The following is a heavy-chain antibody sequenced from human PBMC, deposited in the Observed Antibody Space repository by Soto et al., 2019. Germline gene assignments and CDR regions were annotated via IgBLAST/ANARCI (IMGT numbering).Heavy chain of an antibody. CDR1: GGSISSYY. CDR2: IYYSGST. D-gene: IGHD5-18*01. Sequence: PSETLSLTCTVSGGSISSYYWSWIRQPPGKGLEWIGYIYYSGSTNYNPSLKSRVTISVDTSKNQFSLKLSSVTAADTAVYYCARDRQYSYGPGYYYYYGMDVWGQGTTVTVS. J-gene: IGHJ6*02. V-gene: IGHV4-59*01. CDR3: ARDRQYSYGPGYYYYYGMDV.